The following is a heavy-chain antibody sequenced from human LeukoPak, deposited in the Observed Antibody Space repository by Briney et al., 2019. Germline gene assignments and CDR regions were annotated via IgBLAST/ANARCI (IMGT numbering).Heavy chain of an antibody. CDR2: LSGRGSSA. Sequence: PGGSLRLSCAASGFTFSTYWMSWVRQAPGKGLEWVADLSGRGSSADYADSVKGRFTISRDNSEKTLFLQMNSLRAGDTPVYYCAGRDGYNSDFDYWGQGTLVTVSS. CDR3: AGRDGYNSDFDY. J-gene: IGHJ4*02. V-gene: IGHV3-23*01. D-gene: IGHD5-24*01. CDR1: GFTFSTYW.